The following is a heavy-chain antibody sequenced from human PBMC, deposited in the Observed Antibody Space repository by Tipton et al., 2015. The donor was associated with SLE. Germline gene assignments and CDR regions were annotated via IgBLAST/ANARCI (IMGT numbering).Heavy chain of an antibody. Sequence: SLRLSCAASGFTFTSFAMNWVRQAPGKGLGWVSIVYNDGSAHYADSVKGRFTISRDNSKNTLYLQMNSLRAEDAAVYYCARALGDYGYYYGLDVWGPGTTVTVSS. D-gene: IGHD4-17*01. V-gene: IGHV3-66*02. J-gene: IGHJ6*02. CDR3: ARALGDYGYYYGLDV. CDR2: VYNDGSA. CDR1: GFTFTSFA.